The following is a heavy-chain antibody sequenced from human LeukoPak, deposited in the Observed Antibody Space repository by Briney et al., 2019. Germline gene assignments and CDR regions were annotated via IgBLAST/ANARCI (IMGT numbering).Heavy chain of an antibody. V-gene: IGHV4-39*01. D-gene: IGHD6-13*01. J-gene: IGHJ4*02. CDR3: ARQGSSSWYY. CDR2: IYYSGST. Sequence: PSETLSLTCTVSGGSISSSSYYWGWIRQPPGKGLAWIGSIYYSGSTYYNPSLKSRVTISVDTSKNQFSLKLSSVTAADTAVYYCARQGSSSWYYWGQGTLVTVSS. CDR1: GGSISSSSYY.